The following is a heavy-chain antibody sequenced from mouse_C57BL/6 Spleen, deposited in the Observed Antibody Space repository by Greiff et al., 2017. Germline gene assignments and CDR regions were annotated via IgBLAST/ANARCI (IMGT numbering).Heavy chain of an antibody. Sequence: VQLQQPGAELVKPGASVKLSCKASGYTFTSYWMHWVKQSPGQGLEWIGMIHPNSGSTNYNEKFKSKATLTVDKSSSTAYMQLSSLTSEDSAVYYCARATIVTYWYFDVWGTGTTVTVSS. J-gene: IGHJ1*03. CDR2: IHPNSGST. D-gene: IGHD2-5*01. V-gene: IGHV1-64*01. CDR3: ARATIVTYWYFDV. CDR1: GYTFTSYW.